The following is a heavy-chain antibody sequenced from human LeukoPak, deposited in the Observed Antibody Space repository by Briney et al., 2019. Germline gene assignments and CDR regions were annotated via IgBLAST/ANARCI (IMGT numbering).Heavy chain of an antibody. J-gene: IGHJ4*02. CDR2: ISYDGSNK. D-gene: IGHD3-22*01. CDR1: GFTFSSYA. CDR3: ARGAYYYDSSGFYRPLDY. V-gene: IGHV3-30*01. Sequence: GRSLRLSCAASGFTFSSYAMHWVRQAPGKGLEWVAVISYDGSNKYYADSVKGRFTISRDNSKNTLYLQMNSLRAEDTAVYYCARGAYYYDSSGFYRPLDYWRQGTLVTVSS.